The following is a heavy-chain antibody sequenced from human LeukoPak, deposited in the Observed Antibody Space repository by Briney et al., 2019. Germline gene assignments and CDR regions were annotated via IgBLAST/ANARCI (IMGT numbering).Heavy chain of an antibody. J-gene: IGHJ4*02. CDR1: GYTFNGYY. D-gene: IGHD6-19*01. V-gene: IGHV1-2*02. Sequence: ASVKVSCKASGYTFNGYYMHWVRLAPGQGLEWMGWINPNSGGTNYAQEFQGRVTMTRDTSISTAYMELSRLRSDDTAVYYCAREKPVAGTTRFDYWGQGTLVTVSS. CDR2: INPNSGGT. CDR3: AREKPVAGTTRFDY.